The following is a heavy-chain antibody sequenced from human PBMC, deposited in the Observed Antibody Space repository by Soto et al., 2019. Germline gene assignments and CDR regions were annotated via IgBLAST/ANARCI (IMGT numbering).Heavy chain of an antibody. CDR1: GFSLSASGMD. D-gene: IGHD6-19*01. J-gene: IGHJ4*02. CDR3: AHIYTGSDGHFDS. V-gene: IGHV2-5*02. CDR2: IFWDDDK. Sequence: SGPTLVNPTQTLTLTCTFSGFSLSASGMDEGWIRQPPEKALEWLALIFWDDDKRYSPSLKSRLTISKDTSKNQVVLTLTNVDPVDTSPYYGAHIYTGSDGHFDSWGQATLVTVAS.